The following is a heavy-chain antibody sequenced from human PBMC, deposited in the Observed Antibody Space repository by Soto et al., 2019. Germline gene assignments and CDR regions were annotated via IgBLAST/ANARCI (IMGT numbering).Heavy chain of an antibody. V-gene: IGHV1-24*01. J-gene: IGHJ4*02. CDR2: FDPEDGET. Sequence: ASVKVSCKVSGYTLTELSMHWVRQAPGKGLEWMGGFDPEDGETIYAQKFQGRVTMTEDTSTDTAYMELSSLRSEDTVVYYCATGPYSSSWYEFDYWGQGTLVTVSS. CDR3: ATGPYSSSWYEFDY. D-gene: IGHD6-13*01. CDR1: GYTLTELS.